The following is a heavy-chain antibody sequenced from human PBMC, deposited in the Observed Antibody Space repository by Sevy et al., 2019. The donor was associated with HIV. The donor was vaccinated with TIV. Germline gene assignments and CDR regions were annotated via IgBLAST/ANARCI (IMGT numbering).Heavy chain of an antibody. D-gene: IGHD3-22*01. CDR3: ARDFSFTYYHDSTGYKVALDI. Sequence: GGSLRLSCAASGFTFSSYSMNWVRQAPGKGLEWVSSISSSSSYIYYADSVKGRFTISRDNAKNSLYLQMNSLRAEDTAVYYWARDFSFTYYHDSTGYKVALDIGGQGTMVTVSS. CDR2: ISSSSSYI. J-gene: IGHJ3*02. V-gene: IGHV3-21*01. CDR1: GFTFSSYS.